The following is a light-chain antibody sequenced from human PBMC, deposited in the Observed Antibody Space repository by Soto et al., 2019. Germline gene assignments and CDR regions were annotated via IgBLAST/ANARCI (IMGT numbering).Light chain of an antibody. CDR1: SSDVGGYNY. CDR3: SSYEGSNNLV. J-gene: IGLJ1*01. V-gene: IGLV2-8*01. Sequence: QCALSQSISAAGAPGQTVTISCTGTSSDVGGYNYVSWYQQHPGKAPKLMIYEVSKRPSGVPDRFSGSKSGNTASLTVSGLQAEHEADYYCSSYEGSNNLVFGTGTKVTV. CDR2: EVS.